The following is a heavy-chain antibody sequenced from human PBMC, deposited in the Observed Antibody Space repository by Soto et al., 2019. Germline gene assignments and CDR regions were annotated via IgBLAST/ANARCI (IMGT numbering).Heavy chain of an antibody. J-gene: IGHJ3*01. CDR2: MSAGGTI. CDR1: GFAFSSYE. CDR3: AKEKSVMNSGYDAFDV. V-gene: IGHV3-48*03. D-gene: IGHD5-12*01. Sequence: GGSLRLSCAASGFAFSSYEMDWVRQAPGKGLEWIAYMSAGGTIHYADSVKGRFTISRDNAKNSLYLEMNSLRAEDTAVYYCAKEKSVMNSGYDAFDVWGQGTVVTVSS.